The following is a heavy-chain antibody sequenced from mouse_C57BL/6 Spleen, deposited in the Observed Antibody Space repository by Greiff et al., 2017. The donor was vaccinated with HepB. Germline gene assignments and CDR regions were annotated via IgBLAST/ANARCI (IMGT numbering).Heavy chain of an antibody. CDR3: ALIYYGNPDYFDY. CDR1: GYAFTNYL. J-gene: IGHJ2*01. Sequence: VQLQQSGAELVRPGTSVKVSCKASGYAFTNYLIEWVKQRPGQGLEWIGVINPGSGGTNYNEKFKGKATLTADKSSSTAYMQLSSLTSADSAVYFCALIYYGNPDYFDYWGQGTTLTVSS. D-gene: IGHD2-1*01. V-gene: IGHV1-54*01. CDR2: INPGSGGT.